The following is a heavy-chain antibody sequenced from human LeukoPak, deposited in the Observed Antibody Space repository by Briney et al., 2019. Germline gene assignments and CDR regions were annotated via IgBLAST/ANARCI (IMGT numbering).Heavy chain of an antibody. CDR1: GGSISTYY. Sequence: SETLSLTCTVSGGSISTYYWSWIRQPPGKGLEWIGYINYSGSTNYNPSLKSRVTISIGTSKNHFSLKLSSVTAADTAVYYCARAGKDSSPAVRYWGQGTLVSVSS. V-gene: IGHV4-59*01. D-gene: IGHD6-13*01. CDR2: INYSGST. CDR3: ARAGKDSSPAVRY. J-gene: IGHJ4*02.